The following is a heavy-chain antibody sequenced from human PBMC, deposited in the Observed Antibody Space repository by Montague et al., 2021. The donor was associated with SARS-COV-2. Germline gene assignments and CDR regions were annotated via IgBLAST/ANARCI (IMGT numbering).Heavy chain of an antibody. CDR2: IYYSGST. J-gene: IGHJ5*02. D-gene: IGHD2-15*01. Sequence: SETLSLTCSVSGDSFTYFYWSWIRQSPGTGLEWIGYIYYSGSTNYNPSLKSRVTISVDTSKNQFSLKLSSVTAADTAVYYCARRSLGYCSGGSCYSAFDPWGQGTLVTVSS. CDR3: ARRSLGYCSGGSCYSAFDP. CDR1: GDSFTYFY. V-gene: IGHV4-59*01.